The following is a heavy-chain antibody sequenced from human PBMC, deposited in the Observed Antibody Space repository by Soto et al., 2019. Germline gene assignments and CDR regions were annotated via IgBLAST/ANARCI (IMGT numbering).Heavy chain of an antibody. CDR1: GGSFSGYY. CDR3: AREGDSSGYYGIPDY. V-gene: IGHV4-34*01. J-gene: IGHJ4*02. D-gene: IGHD3-22*01. Sequence: SETLSLTCAVYGGSFSGYYWSWIRQPPGKGLEWIGEINHSGSTNYNPSLKGRVTISVDTSKNQFSLKLSSVTAADTAVYYCAREGDSSGYYGIPDYWGQGTLVTVSS. CDR2: INHSGST.